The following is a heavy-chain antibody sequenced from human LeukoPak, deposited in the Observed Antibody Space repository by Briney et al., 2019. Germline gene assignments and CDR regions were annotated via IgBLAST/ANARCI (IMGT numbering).Heavy chain of an antibody. V-gene: IGHV3-53*01. CDR1: GFTVSSNY. Sequence: GGSLRLSCAASGFTVSSNYMSWVRQAPGKGLEWVSVIYSGGSTYYADSVEGRFTISRDNSKNTLYLQMNSLRAEDTAVYYCARGRAYGSGSYYTPYFDYWGQGTLVTVSS. D-gene: IGHD3-10*01. CDR2: IYSGGST. CDR3: ARGRAYGSGSYYTPYFDY. J-gene: IGHJ4*02.